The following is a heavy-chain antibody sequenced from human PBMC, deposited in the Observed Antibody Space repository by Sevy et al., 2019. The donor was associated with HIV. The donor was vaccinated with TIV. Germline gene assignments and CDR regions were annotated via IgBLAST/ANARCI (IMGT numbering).Heavy chain of an antibody. V-gene: IGHV3-7*01. D-gene: IGHD5-18*01. CDR2: MKQDGSEK. J-gene: IGHJ4*02. CDR1: GFTFSTYW. Sequence: GGSLRLSCAASGFTFSTYWMSWVRQAPGKGLEWVATMKQDGSEKDYVDSVKGRFTISRDNAKNSLYLQMNSLRGEDTAVYYCVREVVGGYSYSLDSWGQGTLVTVSS. CDR3: VREVVGGYSYSLDS.